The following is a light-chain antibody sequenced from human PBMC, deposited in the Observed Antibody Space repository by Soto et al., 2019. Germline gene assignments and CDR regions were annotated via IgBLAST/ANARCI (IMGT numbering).Light chain of an antibody. CDR3: QQYNNWRT. J-gene: IGKJ1*01. CDR2: DTS. Sequence: EIVLTQSPGTLSLSPGERATLSYRASQSVSSSYLAWYQQKPGQAPRLLIYDTSTRATGVPTRFSGSRSGAEFTLTINSLQSEDFAVYYCQQYNNWRTFGQGTKVDIK. V-gene: IGKV3-15*01. CDR1: QSVSSSY.